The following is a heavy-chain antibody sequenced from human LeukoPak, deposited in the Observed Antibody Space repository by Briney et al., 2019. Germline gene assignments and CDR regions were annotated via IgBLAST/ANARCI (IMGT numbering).Heavy chain of an antibody. CDR3: ARNGLHMITFGGALDY. Sequence: ASVKVSCKASGYTFTGYYMHWVRQAPGQGLEWMGWINPNSGGTNYAQKFQGRVTMTRDTSISTAYMELSRLRSDDTAVYYCARNGLHMITFGGALDYWGQGTLVTVSS. CDR2: INPNSGGT. V-gene: IGHV1-2*02. D-gene: IGHD3-16*01. CDR1: GYTFTGYY. J-gene: IGHJ4*02.